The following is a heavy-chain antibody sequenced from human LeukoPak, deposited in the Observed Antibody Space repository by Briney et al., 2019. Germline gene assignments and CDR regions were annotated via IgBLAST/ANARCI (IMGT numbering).Heavy chain of an antibody. CDR1: TDSTNTYY. CDR2: IYHSGST. Sequence: PSETLSLTCSVSTDSTNTYYWSWIRQSPGKGLEWIGHIYHSGSTDYNPSFKSRVTVSIDMSKKEFSLKLTSVTVADTAMYYCVRLRWELLAPSFELWGQGAFVIVSS. D-gene: IGHD2-15*01. CDR3: VRLRWELLAPSFEL. J-gene: IGHJ4*02. V-gene: IGHV4-59*01.